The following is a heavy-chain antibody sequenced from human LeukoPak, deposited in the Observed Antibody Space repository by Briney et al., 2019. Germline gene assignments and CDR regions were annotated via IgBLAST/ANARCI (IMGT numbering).Heavy chain of an antibody. CDR2: IYPGDSDT. D-gene: IGHD6-6*01. Sequence: GESLKISCKGSGYSFTSYWIGRVRQMPGKGLEWMGIIYPGDSDTRYSPSFQGQVTISADKSISTAYLQWSSLKASDTAMYYCAISSSSLYYYYYMDVWGKGTTVTVSS. J-gene: IGHJ6*03. V-gene: IGHV5-51*01. CDR3: AISSSSLYYYYYMDV. CDR1: GYSFTSYW.